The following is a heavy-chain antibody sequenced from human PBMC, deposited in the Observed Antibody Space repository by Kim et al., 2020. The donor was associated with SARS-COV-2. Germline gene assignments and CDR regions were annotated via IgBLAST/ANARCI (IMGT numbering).Heavy chain of an antibody. J-gene: IGHJ4*02. D-gene: IGHD6-25*01. Sequence: ASVKVSCKASGYTFNDFHIHWVRQAPGQGLEWMGRITPNSGATIYAQRYQGRVTVTTDPSISTAYMDLNSLTPDDGGLYFCARAPRRPTAGDFDYWGQGTVVTVSS. CDR3: ARAPRRPTAGDFDY. CDR2: ITPNSGAT. V-gene: IGHV1-2*05. CDR1: GYTFNDFH.